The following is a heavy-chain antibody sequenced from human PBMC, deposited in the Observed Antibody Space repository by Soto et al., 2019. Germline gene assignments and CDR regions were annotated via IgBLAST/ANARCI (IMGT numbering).Heavy chain of an antibody. J-gene: IGHJ3*01. Sequence: QVQLVQSGAEVKKPGSSVNVSCKASGGTFSSYTISWVRQAPRQGLEWVGRIIPLLRIANYAQKFQGRVTITADRSSGTAYMDLSSLRSDDTAVYYCAREPPALKGDAYDVWGQGTMVIVSS. V-gene: IGHV1-69*08. CDR3: AREPPALKGDAYDV. CDR1: GGTFSSYT. CDR2: IIPLLRIA.